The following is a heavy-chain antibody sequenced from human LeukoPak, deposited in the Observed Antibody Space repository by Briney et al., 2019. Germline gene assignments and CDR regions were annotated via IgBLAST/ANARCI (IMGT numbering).Heavy chain of an antibody. J-gene: IGHJ4*02. CDR2: IYPDDSDT. CDR1: GYQFTGFW. CDR3: VRGYCSTARCSNFDH. Sequence: GESLKISCKSSGYQFTGFWIGWVRPKPGKGLEWMGIIYPDDSDTRYSPSFQGQATISADTSISTAYLQWSSLKASDTAMYFCVRGYCSTARCSNFDHWGPGTLVTVSS. D-gene: IGHD2-2*01. V-gene: IGHV5-51*01.